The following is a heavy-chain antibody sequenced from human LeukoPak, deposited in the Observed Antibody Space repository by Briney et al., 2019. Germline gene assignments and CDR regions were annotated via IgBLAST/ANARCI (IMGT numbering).Heavy chain of an antibody. CDR1: GFSVSSNY. V-gene: IGHV3-66*02. CDR3: ARDKLGSGYSSDFDY. J-gene: IGHJ4*02. CDR2: IYTGGTT. Sequence: GGSLRLSCAASGFSVSSNYMNWVRQAPGKGLEWVSAIYTGGTTYYADSVKGRFTISRDNSKNTLYLQMNSLRAEDTAVYYCARDKLGSGYSSDFDYLGQGTLVTVSS. D-gene: IGHD6-19*01.